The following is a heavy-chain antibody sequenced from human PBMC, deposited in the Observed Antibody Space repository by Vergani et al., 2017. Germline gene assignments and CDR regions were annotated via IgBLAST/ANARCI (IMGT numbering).Heavy chain of an antibody. Sequence: QVQLQESGPGLVKPSETLSLTCTVSGGSISSYYWSWIRQPPGKGLEWIGYIYYSGSTNYNPSLKSRVTISVDTSKNQFSLKLSSVTAADTAVYSCASSGARGPRRRAVGEEPDYWGQGTLVTVSS. CDR3: ASSGARGPRRRAVGEEPDY. D-gene: IGHD1-26*01. CDR2: IYYSGST. J-gene: IGHJ4*02. V-gene: IGHV4-59*01. CDR1: GGSISSYY.